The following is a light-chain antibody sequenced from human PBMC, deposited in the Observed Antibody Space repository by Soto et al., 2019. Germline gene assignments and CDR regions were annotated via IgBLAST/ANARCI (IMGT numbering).Light chain of an antibody. V-gene: IGLV2-14*01. Sequence: QSALTQPASVSGSPGQSIAISCTGTSSDVGAYDYVSWYQQHPGKAPKLMIYDVKYRPSGVSNRFSGSKSGNTASLTISGLQAEDEADYYCSSYTSSSSVTFGGGTKLTVL. CDR1: SSDVGAYDY. CDR3: SSYTSSSSVT. CDR2: DVK. J-gene: IGLJ2*01.